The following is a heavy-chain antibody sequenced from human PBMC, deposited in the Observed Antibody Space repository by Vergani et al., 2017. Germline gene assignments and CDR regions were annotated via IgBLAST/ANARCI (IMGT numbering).Heavy chain of an antibody. CDR3: VKRPTIYGEVNDSFDT. CDR1: GITFWKFG. Sequence: EVDLVESGGGLAQPGGSLRLSCEASGITFWKFGMHWVRQGPGKGLEWVSGISWNSGAVDYADSVKGRFTVSRDNAKKSLYLQMHSLRDEDTALYYCVKRPTIYGEVNDSFDTWGQGTLVIVSS. CDR2: ISWNSGAV. J-gene: IGHJ4*02. D-gene: IGHD3-3*01. V-gene: IGHV3-9*01.